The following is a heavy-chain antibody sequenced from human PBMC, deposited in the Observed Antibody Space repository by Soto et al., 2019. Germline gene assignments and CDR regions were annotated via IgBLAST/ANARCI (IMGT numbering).Heavy chain of an antibody. J-gene: IGHJ4*02. CDR3: ARVNRGNVDIVATIRETYSYGPDY. V-gene: IGHV4-34*01. D-gene: IGHD5-12*01. Sequence: SETLSLTCAVYGGSFSGYYWSWIRQPPGKGLEWIGEINHSGSTNYNPSLKSRVTISVDTSKNQFSLKLSSVTAADTAVYYCARVNRGNVDIVATIRETYSYGPDYWGQGTLVTVSS. CDR1: GGSFSGYY. CDR2: INHSGST.